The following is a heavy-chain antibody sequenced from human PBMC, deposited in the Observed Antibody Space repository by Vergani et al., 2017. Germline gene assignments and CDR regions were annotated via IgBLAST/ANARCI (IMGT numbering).Heavy chain of an antibody. D-gene: IGHD3-10*01. CDR3: ARDSITMVRGALSYYYYYGMDV. V-gene: IGHV3-23*01. Sequence: DVQLLQSGGDLVQPGGSLKLSCVASGFTFSTHAMSWVRQTPGKGLEWVSTIKNDGGKSHYADFVKGRFAISRDNAKNSLYLQMNSLRAEDTAVYYCARDSITMVRGALSYYYYYGMDVWGQGTTVTVSS. CDR2: IKNDGGKS. J-gene: IGHJ6*02. CDR1: GFTFSTHA.